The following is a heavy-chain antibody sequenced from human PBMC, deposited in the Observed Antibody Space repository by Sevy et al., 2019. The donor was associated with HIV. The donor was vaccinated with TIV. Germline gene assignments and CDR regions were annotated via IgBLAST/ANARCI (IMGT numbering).Heavy chain of an antibody. D-gene: IGHD1-7*01. V-gene: IGHV3-21*01. CDR2: ISSTSTYI. J-gene: IGHJ4*02. CDR3: ARGLELGYFDY. Sequence: GGSLRLSCAASGLTFSTYSFNWVRQAPGKGLGWVSSISSTSTYIYYADSVKGRFTISRDNAKNSLYLQMTSLRAEDTAVYYCARGLELGYFDYWGLGTLVTVSS. CDR1: GLTFSTYS.